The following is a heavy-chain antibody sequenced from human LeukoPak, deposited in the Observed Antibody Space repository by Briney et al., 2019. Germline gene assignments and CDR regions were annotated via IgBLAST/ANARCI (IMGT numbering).Heavy chain of an antibody. D-gene: IGHD3-22*01. CDR2: ISDSGST. CDR3: ARGYDSSAYYPFNY. V-gene: IGHV4-59*11. CDR1: GGSLSTHH. Sequence: SETLSLTCVVSGGSLSTHHWSWIRQSPGRGLEWIGYISDSGSTNYNPSLKSRVTISVDTSKNQFSLMLGSVTAADTAVYYCARGYDSSAYYPFNYWGQGTLVTVSS. J-gene: IGHJ4*02.